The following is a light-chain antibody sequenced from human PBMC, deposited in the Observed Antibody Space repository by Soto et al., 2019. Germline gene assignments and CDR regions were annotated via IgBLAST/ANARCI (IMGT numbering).Light chain of an antibody. CDR2: AAS. V-gene: IGKV1-39*01. Sequence: DIQMTQSPSSLCASVGDRVTITCRAGQTISNYLNWYQQKPGKAPKVLIYAASGLQSGVPSRFSGSGSGTDFTLAISSLQPEDFATYYCQQSYSTPWTFGQGTKVEIK. CDR1: QTISNY. J-gene: IGKJ1*01. CDR3: QQSYSTPWT.